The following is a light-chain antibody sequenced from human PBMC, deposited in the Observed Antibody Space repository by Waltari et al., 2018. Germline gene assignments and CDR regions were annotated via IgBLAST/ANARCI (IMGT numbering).Light chain of an antibody. CDR1: RSVANY. CDR3: QQRRDWPLT. CDR2: DAS. V-gene: IGKV3-11*01. Sequence: EIVLTQSPATLSLSPGERATLSCRASRSVANYLAWYQQKPGQTPRHLIYDASNRATGIPARFRGSGSGTDFTLTISSLGPDDFAVYYCQQRRDWPLTFGPGTKVDIK. J-gene: IGKJ3*01.